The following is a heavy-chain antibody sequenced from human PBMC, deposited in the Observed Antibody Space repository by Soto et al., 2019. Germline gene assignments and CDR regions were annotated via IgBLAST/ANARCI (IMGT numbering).Heavy chain of an antibody. CDR2: ISYEGRSQ. J-gene: IGHJ4*02. CDR1: GFTFSSYG. D-gene: IGHD1-26*01. CDR3: AKEGTTKRSYYFDF. V-gene: IGHV3-30*18. Sequence: QVQLVESGGGVVQPGRSVRLSCAASGFTFSSYGMQWVRQAPGKGLEWVAVISYEGRSQYYADFVKGRFTISRDNSKDTLYLQMNSMRVEDTAVYYCAKEGTTKRSYYFDFWGQGTLVTVSS.